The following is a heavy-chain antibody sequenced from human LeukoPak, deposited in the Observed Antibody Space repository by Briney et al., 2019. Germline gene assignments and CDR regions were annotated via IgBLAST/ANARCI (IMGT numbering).Heavy chain of an antibody. D-gene: IGHD3-16*02. CDR2: INHSGST. V-gene: IGHV4-34*01. Sequence: SETLSLTCAVYGGSFSGYYWSWIRQPPGKGLEWIGVINHSGSTNYNPSLKSRVTISVDTSKNQFSLKLSSVTAADTAVYYCARTPYVWGSYRAYFDYWGQGTLVTVSS. J-gene: IGHJ4*02. CDR1: GGSFSGYY. CDR3: ARTPYVWGSYRAYFDY.